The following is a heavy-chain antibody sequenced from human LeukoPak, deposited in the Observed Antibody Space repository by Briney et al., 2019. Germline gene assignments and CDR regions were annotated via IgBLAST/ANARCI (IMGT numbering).Heavy chain of an antibody. CDR3: ARVACSGGSCFDY. J-gene: IGHJ4*02. CDR1: GGSFSDYY. CDR2: INHSGST. D-gene: IGHD2-15*01. V-gene: IGHV4-34*01. Sequence: SETLSLTCAVYGGSFSDYYWSWIRQPPGKGLEWIGEINHSGSTNYNPSLKSRVTISVDTSKNQFSLKLSSVTAADTAVYYCARVACSGGSCFDYWGQGTLVTVSS.